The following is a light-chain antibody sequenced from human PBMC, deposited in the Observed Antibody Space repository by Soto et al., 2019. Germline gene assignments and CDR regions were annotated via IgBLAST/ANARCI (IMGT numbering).Light chain of an antibody. Sequence: DIQMTQSPSSLSASVGDRVTITCRASQTINNFLNWYQQKPDKAPNLLIHGASTLQSGVPSRCTGGGSGTYFTLSISSLQPEDFATYYCQQHFHSPPAFGQGTRLEIK. CDR3: QQHFHSPPA. CDR2: GAS. J-gene: IGKJ5*01. V-gene: IGKV1-39*01. CDR1: QTINNF.